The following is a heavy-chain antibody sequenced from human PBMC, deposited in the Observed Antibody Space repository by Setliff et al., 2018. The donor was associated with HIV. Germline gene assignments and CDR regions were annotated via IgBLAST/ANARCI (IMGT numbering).Heavy chain of an antibody. D-gene: IGHD2-15*01. CDR2: ISSSGDTI. Sequence: GGSLRLSCAASGFTFSTYEMNWVRQAPGKGLEWVSYISSSGDTIYYADSVKLRFTISRDNAKNSLYLQMNSLRAEDTAVYFCAKEGYCSGGSCSFDHWGQGTLVTVSS. V-gene: IGHV3-48*03. J-gene: IGHJ4*02. CDR1: GFTFSTYE. CDR3: AKEGYCSGGSCSFDH.